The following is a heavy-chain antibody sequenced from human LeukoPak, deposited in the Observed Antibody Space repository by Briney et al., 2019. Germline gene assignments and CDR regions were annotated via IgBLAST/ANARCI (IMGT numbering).Heavy chain of an antibody. CDR1: GLTLYNVW. CDR2: VKSNIDGGTT. CDR3: TRGYSSGGGCPGFHNWFAP. Sequence: GGSLRLSCAASGLTLYNVWMSWVRQAPGEGREWVGRVKSNIDGGTTDYAAPVNGRFSISRDDSKNTPYLQVNSLQTQDTAIYYCTRGYSSGGGCPGFHNWFAPWGQGTLVTVSS. D-gene: IGHD2-15*01. J-gene: IGHJ5*02. V-gene: IGHV3-15*01.